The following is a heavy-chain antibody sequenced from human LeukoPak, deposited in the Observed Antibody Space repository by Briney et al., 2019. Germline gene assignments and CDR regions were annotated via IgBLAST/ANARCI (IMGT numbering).Heavy chain of an antibody. D-gene: IGHD3-16*01. CDR2: INPNSSGT. CDR3: ARVWGGWRPFAY. V-gene: IGHV1-2*06. Sequence: ASVKVSCKASGYTFTGYYMHWVRQAPGQGLEWMGRINPNSSGTNYAQKFQGRVTMTRDTSISTAYMALSRLRSDDTAVYYCARVWGGWRPFAYWGQGTLVTVSS. CDR1: GYTFTGYY. J-gene: IGHJ4*02.